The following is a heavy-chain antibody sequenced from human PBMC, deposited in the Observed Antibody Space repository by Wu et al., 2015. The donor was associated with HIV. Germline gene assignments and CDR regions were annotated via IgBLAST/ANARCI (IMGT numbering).Heavy chain of an antibody. V-gene: IGHV1-2*02. J-gene: IGHJ4*02. CDR3: ARGDRITYFGVSHRLDY. CDR2: INPNSGGT. CDR1: GYRFTVHY. D-gene: IGHD3-3*01. Sequence: QVQLVQSGAEVKKPGASMKLSCQVYGYRFTVHYIHWMRQAPGQGLEWMGWINPNSGGTNYAQKFQGRVTMTRDTSISTAYMELSRLRSDDTAVYYCARGDRITYFGVSHRLDYVGQGTLVHRLL.